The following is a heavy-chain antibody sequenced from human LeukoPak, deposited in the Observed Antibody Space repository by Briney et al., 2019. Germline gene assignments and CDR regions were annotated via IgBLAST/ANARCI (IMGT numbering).Heavy chain of an antibody. CDR2: IYHSGST. CDR1: GGSISSSNW. CDR3: ARGLPGSSRTRFDY. D-gene: IGHD6-6*01. Sequence: SETLSLTCAVSGGSISSSNWWSWVRQPPGKGLEWIGEIYHSGSTNYNPSLKSRVTISVDKSKNQFSLKLSSVTAADTAVYYCARGLPGSSRTRFDYWGQGTLVTVSS. V-gene: IGHV4-4*02. J-gene: IGHJ4*02.